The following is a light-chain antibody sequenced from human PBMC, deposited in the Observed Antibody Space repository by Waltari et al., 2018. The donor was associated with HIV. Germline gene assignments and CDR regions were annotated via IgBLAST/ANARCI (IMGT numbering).Light chain of an antibody. J-gene: IGLJ1*01. CDR2: YDD. V-gene: IGLV1-36*01. CDR1: SSNIGNNA. Sequence: QSVLTQPPSVSEAPRQRVTISCSGSSSNIGNNAVNWYQQLPGKAPKLLIDYDDLVPSWVSDRISGSKAGTSASLAISGLQSEDEADYYCAAWDDSLNGYVFGTGTKVTVL. CDR3: AAWDDSLNGYV.